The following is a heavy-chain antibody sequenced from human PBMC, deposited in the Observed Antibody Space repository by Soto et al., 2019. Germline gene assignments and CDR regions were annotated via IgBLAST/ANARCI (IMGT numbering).Heavy chain of an antibody. Sequence: PSETLSLTCTVSGGSISSGGYYWSWIRQHPGKGLEWIGYIYYSGSTYYNPSLKSRVTISVDTSKNQFSLKLSSVTAADTAVYYCARAEYQAVATPYFDYWGQGTLVTVSS. CDR2: IYYSGST. J-gene: IGHJ4*02. D-gene: IGHD5-12*01. V-gene: IGHV4-31*03. CDR3: ARAEYQAVATPYFDY. CDR1: GGSISSGGYY.